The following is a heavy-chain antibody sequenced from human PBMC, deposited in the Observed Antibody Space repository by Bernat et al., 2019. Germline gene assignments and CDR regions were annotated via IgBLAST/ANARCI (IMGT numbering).Heavy chain of an antibody. Sequence: QVTLRESGPALVKPTQTLTLTCTFSGFSLSTSGMCVSWIRQPPGKALEWLARIDWDDDKYYSTSLKTRLTISKDTSKNQVVLTMTNMDPVDTATYYCARIRSSSCHLGLDYWGQGTLVTVSS. CDR3: ARIRSSSCHLGLDY. V-gene: IGHV2-70*15. J-gene: IGHJ4*02. CDR2: IDWDDDK. D-gene: IGHD6-13*01. CDR1: GFSLSTSGMC.